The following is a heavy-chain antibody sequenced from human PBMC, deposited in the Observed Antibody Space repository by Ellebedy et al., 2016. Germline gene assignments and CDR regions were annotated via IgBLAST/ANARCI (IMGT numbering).Heavy chain of an antibody. V-gene: IGHV3-33*01. Sequence: GGSLRLSXAASGFTFTSFGMHWVRQAPGKGPEWVAILWHDGSKQYYAASVKGRFSISRDSSKNTLHLQMNSLRAEDTAVYYCARDRYCSGGSCYSPWFDPWGQGTLVTVSS. J-gene: IGHJ5*02. CDR1: GFTFTSFG. CDR2: LWHDGSKQ. D-gene: IGHD2-15*01. CDR3: ARDRYCSGGSCYSPWFDP.